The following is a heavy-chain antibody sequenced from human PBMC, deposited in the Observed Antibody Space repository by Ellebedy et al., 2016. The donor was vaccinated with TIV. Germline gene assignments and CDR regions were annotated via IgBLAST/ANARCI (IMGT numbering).Heavy chain of an antibody. Sequence: GESLKISCAASGFTFSSYEMNWVRQAPGKGLEWVSYISSSGSTIYYADSVKGRFTISRDRIQNTAILQLQMRSLRVEDAAVYYCAKDKNFDPLPGYRRYQYDYGMEVWGQGTAVIVSS. J-gene: IGHJ6*02. CDR1: GFTFSSYE. CDR3: AKDKNFDPLPGYRRYQYDYGMEV. D-gene: IGHD3-9*01. CDR2: ISSSGSTI. V-gene: IGHV3-48*03.